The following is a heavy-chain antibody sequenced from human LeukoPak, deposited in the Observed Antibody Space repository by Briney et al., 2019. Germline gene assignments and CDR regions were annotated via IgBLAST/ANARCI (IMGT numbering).Heavy chain of an antibody. CDR1: GGSISSYY. J-gene: IGHJ4*02. CDR3: ARDGGAAAGPWYFDY. D-gene: IGHD6-13*01. Sequence: SETLSLTCTVSGGSISSYYWSWIRQPPGKGLEWIGYIYYSGSTNYNPSLKSRVTISVDTSKNQFSLKLSSVTAADTAVYYCARDGGAAAGPWYFDYWGRGTLVTVSS. V-gene: IGHV4-59*01. CDR2: IYYSGST.